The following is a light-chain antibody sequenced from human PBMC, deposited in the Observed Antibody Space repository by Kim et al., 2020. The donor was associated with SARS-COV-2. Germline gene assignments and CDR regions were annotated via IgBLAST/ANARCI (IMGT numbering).Light chain of an antibody. J-gene: IGLJ3*02. CDR3: QVWDSSSDHPGGV. CDR2: YDS. V-gene: IGLV3-21*04. Sequence: GKTARITCGGNNIGSKSGHWYQQKPGQAPVLVIYYDSDRPSGIPERFSGSNSGNTATLTISRVEAGDEADYYCQVWDSSSDHPGGVFGGGTQLTVL. CDR1: NIGSKS.